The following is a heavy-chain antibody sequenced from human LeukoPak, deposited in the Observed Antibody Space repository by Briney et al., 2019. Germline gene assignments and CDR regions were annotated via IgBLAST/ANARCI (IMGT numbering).Heavy chain of an antibody. CDR2: INPSSGST. CDR3: ARVEEYCSNGVCYYYFDY. D-gene: IGHD2-8*01. CDR1: GYTFISYY. J-gene: IGHJ4*02. Sequence: ASVKVSCKTSGYTFISYYMHWVRQAPGQGLEWMGIINPSSGSTGYPQKFQGRVTMTRDTSTSTVYMELSSLRSEDTAVYYCARVEEYCSNGVCYYYFDYWGQGTLVTVSS. V-gene: IGHV1-46*03.